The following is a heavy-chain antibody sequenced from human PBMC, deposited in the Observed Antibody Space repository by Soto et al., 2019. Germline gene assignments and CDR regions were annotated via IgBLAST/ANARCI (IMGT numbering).Heavy chain of an antibody. D-gene: IGHD3-16*01. CDR3: TRDTSLSFDL. CDR2: INNDGSGT. Sequence: GGSLRLACVASVFIVRDHWMHWVRQAPGKGLVWISHINNDGSGTSYADSVKGRFTISRDNAENTIYLQMNSLTVEDTAVYYCTRDTSLSFDLWGQGALVTVSS. V-gene: IGHV3-74*01. J-gene: IGHJ4*02. CDR1: VFIVRDHW.